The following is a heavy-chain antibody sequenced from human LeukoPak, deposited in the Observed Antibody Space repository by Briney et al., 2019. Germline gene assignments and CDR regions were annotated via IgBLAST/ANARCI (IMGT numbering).Heavy chain of an antibody. Sequence: GGSLRLSCAASGFTFSSYAMSWVRQAPGKGLEWVSGVSGSGGNTYYADSVKGRFTISRDNSKNMLYLQMSSLRAEDTAVYYCTKVYYDFWSGYPYYFHYWGQGTLVTVSS. CDR2: VSGSGGNT. D-gene: IGHD3-3*01. J-gene: IGHJ4*02. CDR1: GFTFSSYA. V-gene: IGHV3-23*01. CDR3: TKVYYDFWSGYPYYFHY.